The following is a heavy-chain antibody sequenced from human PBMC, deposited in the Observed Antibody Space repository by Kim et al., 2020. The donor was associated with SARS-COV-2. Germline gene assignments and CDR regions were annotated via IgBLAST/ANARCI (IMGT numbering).Heavy chain of an antibody. CDR2: IYHSGST. Sequence: SETLSLTCTVSGYSISSGYYWGWIRQPPGKGLEWIGSIYHSGSTYYNPSLKSRVTISVDTSKNQFSLKLNSVTAADTAVYFCARDTTTFTTTDYWGQGTL. CDR1: GYSISSGYY. V-gene: IGHV4-38-2*02. CDR3: ARDTTTFTTTDY. D-gene: IGHD5-12*01. J-gene: IGHJ4*02.